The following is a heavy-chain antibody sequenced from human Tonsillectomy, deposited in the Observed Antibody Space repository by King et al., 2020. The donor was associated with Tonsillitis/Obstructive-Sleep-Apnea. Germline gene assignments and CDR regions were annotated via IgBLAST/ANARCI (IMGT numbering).Heavy chain of an antibody. CDR3: AIRPITGTAGIDY. D-gene: IGHD1-7*01. V-gene: IGHV3-30*03. CDR1: GFTFSRHS. J-gene: IGHJ4*02. Sequence: VQLVESGGGVVQPGRSLRLSCAASGFTFSRHSMHWVRQAPGKGLEWVAVISYDGNNKYYADSVKGRFTISRDNSKNTLYLQMNSLRAEDTAVYYCAIRPITGTAGIDYWGQGTLVTVSS. CDR2: ISYDGNNK.